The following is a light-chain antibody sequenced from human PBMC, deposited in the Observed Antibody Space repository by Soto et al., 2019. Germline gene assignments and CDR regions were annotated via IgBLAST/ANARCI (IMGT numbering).Light chain of an antibody. CDR3: QQSSTIPLT. CDR1: QNINTY. V-gene: IGKV1-39*01. Sequence: DIQMTQSPSSLSASVGDRIIITCRASQNINTYLNWYQHKPGKAPNLLIYVASSLQSGVPPRFSGSGSGTDFTLTISSLQPEDFATYYCQQSSTIPLTFGQGTRLEIK. J-gene: IGKJ5*01. CDR2: VAS.